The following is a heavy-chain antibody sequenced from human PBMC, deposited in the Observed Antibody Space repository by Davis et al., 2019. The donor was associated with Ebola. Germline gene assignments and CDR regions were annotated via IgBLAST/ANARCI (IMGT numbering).Heavy chain of an antibody. Sequence: SKTLSLTCTVSGGSISSGGYYWSWIRQHPGKGLEWIGYIYYSGSTYYNPSLKSRVTISVDTSKNQFSLKLSSVTAAETAVYYCARGYHYYGMDVWGQGTTVTVSS. CDR3: ARGYHYYGMDV. V-gene: IGHV4-31*03. CDR2: IYYSGST. J-gene: IGHJ6*02. CDR1: GGSISSGGYY.